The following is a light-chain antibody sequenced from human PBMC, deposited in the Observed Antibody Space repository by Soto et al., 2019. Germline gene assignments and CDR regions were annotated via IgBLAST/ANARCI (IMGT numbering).Light chain of an antibody. V-gene: IGKV3-20*01. Sequence: EKEMTQSPATLSVSPGERATLSCRASQSVSSSYVAWYQQKRGQAPRLLMYGASSRATGIPDRFSGSGSGTDFTLTISRLEPEDFVLYYCQHFRAFGQGTKVDIK. CDR2: GAS. CDR3: QHFRA. J-gene: IGKJ1*01. CDR1: QSVSSSY.